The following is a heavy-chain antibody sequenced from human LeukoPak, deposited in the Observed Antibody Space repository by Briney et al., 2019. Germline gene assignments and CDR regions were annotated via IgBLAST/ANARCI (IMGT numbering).Heavy chain of an antibody. CDR3: ATDPGEIVPAAKGPRGDYCYGMDV. D-gene: IGHD2-2*01. CDR2: FDPEDGET. Sequence: ASVKVSCKVSGYTLTELSMHWVRQAPGKGLEWMGGFDPEDGETVYAQKFQGRVTMTEDTSTDTAYMELNSLRSDDTAVYYCATDPGEIVPAAKGPRGDYCYGMDVWGQGTTVTVSS. CDR1: GYTLTELS. V-gene: IGHV1-24*01. J-gene: IGHJ6*02.